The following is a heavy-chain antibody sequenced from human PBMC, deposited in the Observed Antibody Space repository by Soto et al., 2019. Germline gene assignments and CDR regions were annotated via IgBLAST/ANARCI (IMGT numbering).Heavy chain of an antibody. V-gene: IGHV2-70*12. Sequence: SGPTLVNPTQTLTLTCTFSGFSLSTSGMCVSWIRQPPGKALEWLALIDWDDDKYYSTSLKTRLTISKDTSKNQVVLTMTNMDPVDTATYYCAHSFRIAAAGYNWFDPWGQGTQVTVSS. CDR3: AHSFRIAAAGYNWFDP. CDR2: IDWDDDK. CDR1: GFSLSTSGMC. D-gene: IGHD6-13*01. J-gene: IGHJ5*02.